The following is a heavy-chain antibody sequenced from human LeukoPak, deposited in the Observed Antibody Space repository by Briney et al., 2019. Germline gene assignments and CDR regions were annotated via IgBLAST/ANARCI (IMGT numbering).Heavy chain of an antibody. CDR3: ARERDSSGYYLLDY. D-gene: IGHD3-22*01. Sequence: GRSLRLSCAASGFTFSSYGMHWVRQAPGKGLEWVAAIWYDGSNKYYADSVKGRFTISRDNSKNTLYLQMNSLRAEDTAVYYCARERDSSGYYLLDYWGQGTLVTVSS. J-gene: IGHJ4*02. V-gene: IGHV3-33*01. CDR1: GFTFSSYG. CDR2: IWYDGSNK.